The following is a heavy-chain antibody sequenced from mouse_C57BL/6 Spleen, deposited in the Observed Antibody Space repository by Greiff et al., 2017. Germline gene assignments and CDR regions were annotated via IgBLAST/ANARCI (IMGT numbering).Heavy chain of an antibody. J-gene: IGHJ2*01. CDR3: ARCDDEDY. CDR1: GYTFTDYY. Sequence: VQLQQSGPELVKPGAPVKISCKASGYTFTDYYMNWVKQSHGKSLEWIGDINPNNGGTSYNQKFKGKATLIVDKSSSTAYMELRSLSSEDSAVYYCARCDDEDYWGQGTTLTVSS. CDR2: INPNNGGT. V-gene: IGHV1-26*01.